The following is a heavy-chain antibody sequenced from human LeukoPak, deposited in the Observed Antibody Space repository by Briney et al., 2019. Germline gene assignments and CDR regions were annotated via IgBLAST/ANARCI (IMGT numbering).Heavy chain of an antibody. CDR2: ISGSGGRT. CDR3: AKDLVGYSGYDFIDY. D-gene: IGHD5-12*01. Sequence: SGGSLRLSCAASGFTFNSYVMSWVRQAPGKGLEWVSAISGSGGRTFYADSVKGRFTISRDNSKNTLYLQMNSLRAENTAVYYCAKDLVGYSGYDFIDYWGQGTLVTVSS. CDR1: GFTFNSYV. V-gene: IGHV3-23*01. J-gene: IGHJ4*02.